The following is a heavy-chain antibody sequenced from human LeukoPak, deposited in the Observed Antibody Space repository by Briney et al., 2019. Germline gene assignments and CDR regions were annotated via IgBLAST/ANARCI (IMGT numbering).Heavy chain of an antibody. Sequence: SETLSLTCTVSGGSISSSSYFWGWIRQPPGKGLEWIGYIYYSGSTYYNPSLKSRVTISVDTSKNEFSLKLNSVTAADTAVYYCARERSGYGKFDYWGQGTLVTVSS. CDR1: GGSISSSSYF. CDR2: IYYSGST. V-gene: IGHV4-39*07. CDR3: ARERSGYGKFDY. D-gene: IGHD5-12*01. J-gene: IGHJ4*02.